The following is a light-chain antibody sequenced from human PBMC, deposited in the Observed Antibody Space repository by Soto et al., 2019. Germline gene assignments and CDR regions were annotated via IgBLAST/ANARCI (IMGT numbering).Light chain of an antibody. J-gene: IGKJ3*01. CDR1: QGISSY. CDR2: AAS. CDR3: QQLNNYPFT. Sequence: DIQLTQSPSFLSASVGDRVTITCRASQGISSYLAWYQQKPGKAPNLLIYAASTLQSGVPSRFSGSGSGTEFTPTISSLQPDDFATYYCQQLNNYPFTFALGPKWTSN. V-gene: IGKV1-9*01.